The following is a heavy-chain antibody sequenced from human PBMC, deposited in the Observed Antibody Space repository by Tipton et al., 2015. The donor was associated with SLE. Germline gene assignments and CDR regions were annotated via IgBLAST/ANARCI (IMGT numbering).Heavy chain of an antibody. CDR3: ARGRRWEDFDY. CDR2: ISHGGST. J-gene: IGHJ4*02. CDR1: GGSFSGYY. Sequence: LRLSCAVYGGSFSGYYWSWIRQPPGKGLEWIGEISHGGSTNYNPPLKSRIAISVDTSKNQFSLKLTSVTAADTAVYYCARGRRWEDFDYWGRGTLVTVSS. V-gene: IGHV4-34*01. D-gene: IGHD1-26*01.